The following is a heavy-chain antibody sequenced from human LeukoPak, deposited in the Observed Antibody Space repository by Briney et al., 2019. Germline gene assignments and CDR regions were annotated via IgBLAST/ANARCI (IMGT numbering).Heavy chain of an antibody. D-gene: IGHD6-13*01. CDR1: GYTFTSYD. CDR2: MNPNSGNT. V-gene: IGHV1-8*01. J-gene: IGHJ3*02. Sequence: GASVKVSCKASGYTFTSYDINWVRQATGQGLEWMGWMNPNSGNTGYAQKFQGRVTMTRNTSISTAYMELSSLRSEDTAVYYCARRGGQQLDDAFDIWGQGTMVTVSS. CDR3: ARRGGQQLDDAFDI.